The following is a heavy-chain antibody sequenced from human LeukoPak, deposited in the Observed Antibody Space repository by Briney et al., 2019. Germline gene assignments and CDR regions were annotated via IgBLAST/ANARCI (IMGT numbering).Heavy chain of an antibody. Sequence: PSETLSLSCVVSGGSIRGGSYYWSWVRQPPGKGLEWLGFISHTGRTYSNPSLRSRVPSSADRSKTQFFLKLTSVAAADTPYYYCARRYGPRPADVWGEGTTVTVSS. J-gene: IGHJ6*01. D-gene: IGHD1-14*01. CDR3: ARRYGPRPADV. CDR2: ISHTGRT. V-gene: IGHV4-30-2*01. CDR1: GGSIRGGSYY.